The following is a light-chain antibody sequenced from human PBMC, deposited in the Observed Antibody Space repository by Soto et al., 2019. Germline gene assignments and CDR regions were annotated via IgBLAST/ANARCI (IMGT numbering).Light chain of an antibody. J-gene: IGKJ4*01. V-gene: IGKV3-15*01. CDR1: QSVSSN. Sequence: EIVMTQSPATLSVSPGERATLSCRASQSVSSNLAWYQQKPGQAPRLLIYDTSTRATGVPTRFSGSRSGAEFTLTINSLQSEDFAVYYCQPYNNWPLTFGGGTKV. CDR3: QPYNNWPLT. CDR2: DTS.